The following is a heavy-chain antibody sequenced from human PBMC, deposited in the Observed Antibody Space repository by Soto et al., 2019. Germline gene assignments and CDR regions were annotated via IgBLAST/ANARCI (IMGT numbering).Heavy chain of an antibody. J-gene: IGHJ4*02. D-gene: IGHD6-13*01. CDR2: INPSGGST. Sequence: CEASRGSISCNSISWAQQAPEQGLEWMGIINPSGGSTSYAQKFQGRVTMTRDTSTSTVYMELSSLRSEDTAVYYCARDLEGGLGDTAIDASSSSSWFDYWGQATLVTV. CDR3: ARDLEGGLGDTAIDASSSSSWFDY. V-gene: IGHV1-46*01. CDR1: RGSISCNS.